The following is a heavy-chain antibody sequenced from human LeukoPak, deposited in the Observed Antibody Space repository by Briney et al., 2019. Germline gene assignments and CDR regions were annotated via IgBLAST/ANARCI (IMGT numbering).Heavy chain of an antibody. D-gene: IGHD3-10*01. J-gene: IGHJ3*02. CDR1: GFTFSSYW. CDR2: INSDGSST. Sequence: PGGSLRLSCAASGFTFSSYWMQWVRQAPGKGLVWVSRINSDGSSTSYADSVKGRFTISRDNAKNTLYLQMNSLRAEDTAVYYCARGRPAFAFDIWGQGTMVTVSS. V-gene: IGHV3-74*01. CDR3: ARGRPAFAFDI.